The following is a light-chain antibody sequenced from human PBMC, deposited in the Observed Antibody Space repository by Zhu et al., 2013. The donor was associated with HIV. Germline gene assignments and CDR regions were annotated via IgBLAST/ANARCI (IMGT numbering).Light chain of an antibody. CDR3: QQYNSYLRT. CDR1: QSVSSNY. J-gene: IGKJ1*01. CDR2: GVS. V-gene: IGKV3-20*01. Sequence: EIVLTQSPGTLSLSPGERATLSCRASQSVSSNYFAWYQQKPGQAPRLLIYGVSSRATGIPDRFSGSGSGTQFTLTISRLEPDDFATYYCQQYNSYLRTFGQGTKVEVK.